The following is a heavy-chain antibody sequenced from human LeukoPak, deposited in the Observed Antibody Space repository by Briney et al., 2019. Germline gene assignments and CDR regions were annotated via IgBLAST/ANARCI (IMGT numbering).Heavy chain of an antibody. J-gene: IGHJ6*04. Sequence: PSETLSLTCAVYGGSFSGYYWSWIRQPPGKGLEWIGEINHSGSTNYNPSLKSRVTISVDTSKNQFSLKLSSVTAADTAVYYCAREYSYGPASSSGMEVWGKGTTVTVSS. V-gene: IGHV4-34*01. D-gene: IGHD5-18*01. CDR3: AREYSYGPASSSGMEV. CDR2: INHSGST. CDR1: GGSFSGYY.